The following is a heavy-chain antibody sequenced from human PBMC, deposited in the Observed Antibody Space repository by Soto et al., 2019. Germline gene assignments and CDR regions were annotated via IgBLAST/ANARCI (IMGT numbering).Heavy chain of an antibody. CDR3: AHRRLAARPNAGYFQD. J-gene: IGHJ1*01. CDR1: GFSFSTSGMG. V-gene: IGHV2-5*01. D-gene: IGHD6-6*01. Sequence: QITLKESGPTLVEPTQTLTLTCTFSGFSFSTSGMGVGWIRQPPGKALEWLEIIYWNDAKRYSPSLKSRLTITMDTSKNQVVLTMTNMDPVHTATYYCAHRRLAARPNAGYFQDWDPGTLVTVSS. CDR2: IYWNDAK.